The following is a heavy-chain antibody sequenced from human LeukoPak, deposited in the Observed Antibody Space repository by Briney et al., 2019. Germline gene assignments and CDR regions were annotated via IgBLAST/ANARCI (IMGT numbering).Heavy chain of an antibody. CDR3: AREYYDFWSGYYSHYYYYYMDV. Sequence: ASVKVSCKASGYTFTSYGISWVRQAPGQGLEWMGWISAYNGNTNYAQKLQGRVTMTRNTSISTAYMELSSLRSEDTAVYYCAREYYDFWSGYYSHYYYYYMDVWGKGTTVTVSS. V-gene: IGHV1-18*01. CDR2: ISAYNGNT. CDR1: GYTFTSYG. J-gene: IGHJ6*03. D-gene: IGHD3-3*01.